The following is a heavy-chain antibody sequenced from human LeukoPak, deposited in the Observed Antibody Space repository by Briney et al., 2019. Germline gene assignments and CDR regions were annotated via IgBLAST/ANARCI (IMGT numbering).Heavy chain of an antibody. CDR1: GGSVSSSNYY. Sequence: PSETLSLTCTVSGGSVSSSNYYWVWIRQPPGKGLEWIANINYSGNSYYNPSLKSRVTISVDTSENQFSLKLSSVTAADTAVYYCARRRGATSFFDYWGQGTLVTVPS. CDR2: INYSGNS. V-gene: IGHV4-39*01. J-gene: IGHJ4*02. D-gene: IGHD3-10*01. CDR3: ARRRGATSFFDY.